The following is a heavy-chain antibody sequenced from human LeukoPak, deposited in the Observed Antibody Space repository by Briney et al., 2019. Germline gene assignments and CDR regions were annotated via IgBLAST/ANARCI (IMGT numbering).Heavy chain of an antibody. CDR2: INPSGGST. V-gene: IGHV1-46*01. Sequence: ASVKVSCKASGYTFTSYYMHWVRQAPGQGLEWMGIINPSGGSTSYAQKFQGRVTMTRDMSTSTAYMELSSLRSEDTAVYYCATWARKVATIDYWGQGTLVTVSS. CDR1: GYTFTSYY. J-gene: IGHJ4*02. CDR3: ATWARKVATIDY. D-gene: IGHD5-12*01.